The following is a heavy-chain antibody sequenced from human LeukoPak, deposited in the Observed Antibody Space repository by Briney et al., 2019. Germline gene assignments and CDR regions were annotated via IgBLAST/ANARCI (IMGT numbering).Heavy chain of an antibody. CDR1: GGSFSGYY. V-gene: IGHV4-34*01. D-gene: IGHD6-13*01. Sequence: SETLSLTCAVYGGSFSGYYCSWLRQPPGKGLEWIGEIHHSGSTYYNPSLKSRVTISVDTSKNQFSLKLSSVTAADTAVYYCARVSAGTIYYYYMDVWGKGTTVTVSS. CDR3: ARVSAGTIYYYYMDV. J-gene: IGHJ6*03. CDR2: IHHSGST.